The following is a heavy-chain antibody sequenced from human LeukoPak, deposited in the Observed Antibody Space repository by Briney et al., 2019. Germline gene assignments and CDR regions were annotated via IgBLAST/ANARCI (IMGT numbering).Heavy chain of an antibody. V-gene: IGHV1-3*01. CDR1: GYTFTTYA. J-gene: IGHJ1*01. CDR3: ARTYCSSTSCYNVDR. Sequence: ASVKVSCKASGYTFTTYAMHWVRQAPGKRLEGMGWINAGNGNTKYSQKFQGRVTITRDTSASTAYMELSSLRSEDTAVYYCARTYCSSTSCYNVDRWGQGTLVTVSS. D-gene: IGHD2-2*02. CDR2: INAGNGNT.